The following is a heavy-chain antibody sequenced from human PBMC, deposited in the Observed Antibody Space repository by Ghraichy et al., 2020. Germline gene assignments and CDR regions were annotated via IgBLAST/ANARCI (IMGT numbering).Heavy chain of an antibody. V-gene: IGHV5-51*01. CDR3: ARLNPYDYVWGSYRYNAFDI. D-gene: IGHD3-16*02. CDR1: GYSFTSYW. J-gene: IGHJ3*02. CDR2: IYPGDSDT. Sequence: GGSLRLSCKGSGYSFTSYWIGWVRQMPGKGLEWMGIIYPGDSDTRYSPSFQGQVTISADKSISTAYLQWSSLKASDTAMYYCARLNPYDYVWGSYRYNAFDIWGQGTMVTVSS.